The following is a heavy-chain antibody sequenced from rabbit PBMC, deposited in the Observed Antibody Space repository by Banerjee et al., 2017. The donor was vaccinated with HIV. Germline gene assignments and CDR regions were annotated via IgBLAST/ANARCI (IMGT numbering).Heavy chain of an antibody. J-gene: IGHJ4*01. CDR3: VSYDDYGDRNL. V-gene: IGHV1S45*01. Sequence: QEQLVESGGGLVQPEGSLTLTCTASGFSFSSSYWICWVRQAPGKGLEWIACIYVGGGGTTHYASWVNGRFTISSHNAQNTLYLQLNSLTAADTATYFCVSYDDYGDRNLWGQGTLVTV. CDR1: GFSFSSSYW. CDR2: IYVGGGGTT. D-gene: IGHD2-1*01.